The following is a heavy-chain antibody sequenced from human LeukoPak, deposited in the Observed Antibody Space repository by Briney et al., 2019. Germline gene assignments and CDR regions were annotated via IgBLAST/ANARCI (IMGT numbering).Heavy chain of an antibody. CDR3: AAASIWFGELGLNY. V-gene: IGHV1-58*02. CDR2: IVVGSGNT. CDR1: GFTFTSSA. J-gene: IGHJ4*02. D-gene: IGHD3-10*01. Sequence: SVKVSCKASGFTFTSSAMQWVRQARGQRLGWIGWIVVGSGNTNYAQKFQERVTITKDMSTSTAYMELGSVRSEDTAVYYCAAASIWFGELGLNYWGQGTLVTVSS.